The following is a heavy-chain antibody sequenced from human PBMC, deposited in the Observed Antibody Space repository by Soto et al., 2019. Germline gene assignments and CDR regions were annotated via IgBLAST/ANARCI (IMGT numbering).Heavy chain of an antibody. D-gene: IGHD2-21*01. CDR1: GGTFSSYA. J-gene: IGHJ6*02. V-gene: IGHV1-69*13. CDR2: IIPTFGTA. CDR3: ARVLLWQRDPAVDYYYGMDV. Sequence: ASVKVSCKASGGTFSSYAISWVRQAPGQGLEWMGGIIPTFGTANYAQKFQGRVTITADESTSTAYMELSSLRSEDTAVYYCARVLLWQRDPAVDYYYGMDVWGQGTTVTASS.